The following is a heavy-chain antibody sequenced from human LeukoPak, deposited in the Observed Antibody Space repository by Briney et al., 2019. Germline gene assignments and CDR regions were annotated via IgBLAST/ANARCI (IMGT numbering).Heavy chain of an antibody. CDR1: GGSISSSSYY. CDR3: ASYPYSSSSHFDY. J-gene: IGHJ4*02. CDR2: IHYSGST. V-gene: IGHV4-39*01. Sequence: SETLSLTCTVSGGSISSSSYYWGWIRQPPGKGLEWIGSIHYSGSTYYNPSLKSRVTISVDTSKNQFSLKLSSVTAADTAVYYCASYPYSSSSHFDYWGQGTLVTVSS. D-gene: IGHD6-6*01.